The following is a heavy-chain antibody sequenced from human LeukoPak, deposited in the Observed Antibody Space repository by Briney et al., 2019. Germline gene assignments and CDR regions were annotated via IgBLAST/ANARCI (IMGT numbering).Heavy chain of an antibody. V-gene: IGHV1-69*06. CDR1: GGTFSSYA. J-gene: IGHJ4*02. CDR2: IIPIFGTA. CDR3: ARTAYYYDSSGIDY. Sequence: SAKVSCKASGGTFSSYAISWVRQAPGQGLEWMGGIIPIFGTANYAQKFQGRVTITADKSTSTAYMELSSLRSEDTAVYYCARTAYYYDSSGIDYWGQGTLVTVSS. D-gene: IGHD3-22*01.